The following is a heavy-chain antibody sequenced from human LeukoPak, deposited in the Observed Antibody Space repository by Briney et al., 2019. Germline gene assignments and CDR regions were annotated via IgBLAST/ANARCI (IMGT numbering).Heavy chain of an antibody. CDR3: VRVQSGSYARYGMDV. D-gene: IGHD1-26*01. Sequence: ASVKVSCKASGYTLTNYDIKWVRQATGQGLEWMGWMNPNSGHTGYTQKFQGRVSMTRDTSISTAYMELNSLRSEDTAVYYCVRVQSGSYARYGMDVWGQGTTVTVSS. V-gene: IGHV1-8*01. CDR1: GYTLTNYD. J-gene: IGHJ6*02. CDR2: MNPNSGHT.